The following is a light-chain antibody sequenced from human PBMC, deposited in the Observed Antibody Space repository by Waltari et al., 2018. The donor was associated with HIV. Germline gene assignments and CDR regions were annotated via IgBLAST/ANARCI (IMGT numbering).Light chain of an antibody. Sequence: QPALTQPRSISGSPGQSVSLPCAAVEFTLRDTHYVSWYQQSAGRAPRLLAFDVYKRPSGVPDRFSASRSGNTASLTISGLLPDDDGLYFCCSYVASSWVFGGGTHLNVL. CDR1: EFTLRDTHY. CDR2: DVY. J-gene: IGLJ3*02. V-gene: IGLV2-11*01. CDR3: CSYVASSWV.